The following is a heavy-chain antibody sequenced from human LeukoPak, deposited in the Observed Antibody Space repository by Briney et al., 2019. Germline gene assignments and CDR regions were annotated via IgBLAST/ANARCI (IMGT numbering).Heavy chain of an antibody. D-gene: IGHD4-17*01. V-gene: IGHV3-30-3*01. CDR3: ARETLGDYLYGMDV. CDR1: GFTFSSYA. CDR2: ISYDGSNK. Sequence: GGSLRLSCAASGFTFSSYAMHWVRQAPGKGLEWVAVISYDGSNKYYADSEKGRFTISRDNSKNTLYLQMNSLRAEDTAVYYCARETLGDYLYGMDVWGQGTTVTVSS. J-gene: IGHJ6*02.